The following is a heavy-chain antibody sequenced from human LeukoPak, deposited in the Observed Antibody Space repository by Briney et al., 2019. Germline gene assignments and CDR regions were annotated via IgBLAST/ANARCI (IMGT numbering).Heavy chain of an antibody. CDR3: ARDLGVYGDYGGVYYFDY. D-gene: IGHD4-17*01. CDR1: GFTFSSYS. CDR2: ISSSSSYI. V-gene: IGHV3-21*01. Sequence: PGGSLRLSCAASGFTFSSYSMNWVRQAPGKGLEWVSSISSSSSYIYYADSVKGRFTISRDNAKNSLYLQMNSLRAEDTAVYYCARDLGVYGDYGGVYYFDYWGQGTLVTVSS. J-gene: IGHJ4*02.